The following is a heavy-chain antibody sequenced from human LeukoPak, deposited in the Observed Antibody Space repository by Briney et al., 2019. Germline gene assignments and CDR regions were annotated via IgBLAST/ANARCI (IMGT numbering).Heavy chain of an antibody. V-gene: IGHV4-39*01. J-gene: IGHJ4*02. CDR2: IYYSGST. D-gene: IGHD6-13*01. CDR1: GGSVSSNSFY. CDR3: ARHRQQLASNFDY. Sequence: SETLSLTCTVSGGSVSSNSFYWTWIRQPPGKGLEWIGSIYYSGSTYYNPSLKSRVTISVDTSKNQFSLKLNSVTAADTAVYYCARHRQQLASNFDYWGQGTLVTVSS.